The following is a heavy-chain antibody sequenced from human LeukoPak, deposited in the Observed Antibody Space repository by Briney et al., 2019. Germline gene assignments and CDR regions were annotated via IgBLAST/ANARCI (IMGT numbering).Heavy chain of an antibody. CDR2: ISPNSGGT. J-gene: IGHJ2*01. Sequence: ASVKVSCKPSGYTFSGFYIHWGRHAPGQGREWMGWISPNSGGTDYAQRFQGRVTMTRDTSISTAYMELSSLRADDTAVYSCAIQPWGSGNNWYFDLWGRGTLVTVSS. CDR3: AIQPWGSGNNWYFDL. V-gene: IGHV1-2*02. CDR1: GYTFSGFY. D-gene: IGHD7-27*01.